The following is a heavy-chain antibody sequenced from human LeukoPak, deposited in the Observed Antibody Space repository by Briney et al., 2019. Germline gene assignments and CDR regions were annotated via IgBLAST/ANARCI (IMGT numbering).Heavy chain of an antibody. CDR2: INPGSGST. J-gene: IGHJ4*02. CDR1: GYTFTSYY. V-gene: IGHV1-46*01. CDR3: ARVTLGRDYDYVWGMDFDY. D-gene: IGHD3-16*01. Sequence: ASVKVSCKASGYTFTSYYMHWVRQAPGQGLEWMGMINPGSGSTSYPRKFQGRVTMTRDMSSTTVYMELISLRSEDTAVYYCARVTLGRDYDYVWGMDFDYWGQGTLVTVSS.